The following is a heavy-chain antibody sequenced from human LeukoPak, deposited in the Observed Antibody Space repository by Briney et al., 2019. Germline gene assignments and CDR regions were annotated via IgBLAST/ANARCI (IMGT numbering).Heavy chain of an antibody. D-gene: IGHD3-22*01. Sequence: GGSLRLSCAASGFTFSSYAMSWVRQAPGKGLEWVSAISGSGGSTYYADSVKGRCTISRDNSKITLYLQMNSLRAEDTAVYYCAKDPYYYDSSGYYPTFDYWGQRTLVTVSS. J-gene: IGHJ4*02. CDR1: GFTFSSYA. CDR2: ISGSGGST. V-gene: IGHV3-23*01. CDR3: AKDPYYYDSSGYYPTFDY.